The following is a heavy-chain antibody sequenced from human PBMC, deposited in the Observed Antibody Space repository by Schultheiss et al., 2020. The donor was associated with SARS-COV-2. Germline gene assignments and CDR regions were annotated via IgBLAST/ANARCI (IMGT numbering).Heavy chain of an antibody. D-gene: IGHD2-2*01. Sequence: SETLSLTCTVSGGSISSYYWSWIRQPPGKGLEWIGYIYYSGSTYYNPSLRSRVIMSVDTSKNQFSLNLSSVTAADTAVYFCAFVRGIVVVPADWGPGILVTVSS. V-gene: IGHV4-59*01. J-gene: IGHJ4*02. CDR1: GGSISSYY. CDR3: AFVRGIVVVPAD. CDR2: IYYSGST.